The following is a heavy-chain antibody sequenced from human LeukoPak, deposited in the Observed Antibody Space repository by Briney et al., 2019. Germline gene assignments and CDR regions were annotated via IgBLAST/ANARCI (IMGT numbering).Heavy chain of an antibody. D-gene: IGHD3-10*01. Sequence: SETLSLTCTVSGGSISSYYWSWIRQPAGKGLEWIGRIYTSGSTNYNPSLKSRVTISVDTSKNQFSLKLSPVTAADTAVYYCARPRVRGVIIRGFDYWGQGTLVTVSS. J-gene: IGHJ4*01. CDR3: ARPRVRGVIIRGFDY. V-gene: IGHV4-4*07. CDR2: IYTSGST. CDR1: GGSISSYY.